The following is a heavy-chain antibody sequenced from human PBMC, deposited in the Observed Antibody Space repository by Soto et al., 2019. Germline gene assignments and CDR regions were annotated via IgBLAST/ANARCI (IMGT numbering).Heavy chain of an antibody. CDR1: GGSISSGDYY. Sequence: TLSLTCTVSGGSISSGDYYWSWIRQPPGKGLEWIGYIYYSGSTYYNPSLKSRVTISVDTSKNQFSLKLSSVTAADTAAYYCARANYYYDSSGPLYYFDYWGQGTLVTVSS. CDR2: IYYSGST. CDR3: ARANYYYDSSGPLYYFDY. V-gene: IGHV4-30-4*01. J-gene: IGHJ4*02. D-gene: IGHD3-22*01.